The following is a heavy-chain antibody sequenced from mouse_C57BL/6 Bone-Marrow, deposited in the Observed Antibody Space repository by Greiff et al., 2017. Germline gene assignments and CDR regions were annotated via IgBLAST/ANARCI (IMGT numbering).Heavy chain of an antibody. Sequence: QQSCKASGYTFTTYWMQWVKQRPGQGLEWIGEIDPSASHTNYNQKFKGTATLTVDTSSSTAYMPLSSLTSEDSAVYYCASEGRSYYYWGQGTTLTVSS. CDR1: GYTFTTYW. D-gene: IGHD1-1*01. CDR2: IDPSASHT. J-gene: IGHJ2*01. V-gene: IGHV1-50*01. CDR3: ASEGRSYYY.